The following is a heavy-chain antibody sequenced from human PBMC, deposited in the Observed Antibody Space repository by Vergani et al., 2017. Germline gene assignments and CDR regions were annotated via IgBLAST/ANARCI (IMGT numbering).Heavy chain of an antibody. Sequence: EVQLVESGGGLVQPGGSPRLSCAASGFTFSSYWMSWVRQAPGKGLEWVANIKQDGSEKYYVDSVKGRFTISRDNAKNSLYLQMNSLRAEDTAVYYCARDGDYEGGWFDPWGQGTLVTVSS. CDR2: IKQDGSEK. D-gene: IGHD4-17*01. V-gene: IGHV3-7*01. J-gene: IGHJ5*02. CDR1: GFTFSSYW. CDR3: ARDGDYEGGWFDP.